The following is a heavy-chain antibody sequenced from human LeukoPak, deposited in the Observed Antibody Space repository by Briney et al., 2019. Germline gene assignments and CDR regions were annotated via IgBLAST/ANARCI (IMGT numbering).Heavy chain of an antibody. D-gene: IGHD1-14*01. Sequence: SETLSLTCTVSGGSISSSSYYWGWIRQPPGKGLEWIGGIYYSGSTYYNPSLKSRVTISVDTSKNQFSLKLSSVTAADTAVYYCARTNNRRMTRDAFDIWGQGTMVTVSS. V-gene: IGHV4-39*07. CDR3: ARTNNRRMTRDAFDI. CDR2: IYYSGST. CDR1: GGSISSSSYY. J-gene: IGHJ3*02.